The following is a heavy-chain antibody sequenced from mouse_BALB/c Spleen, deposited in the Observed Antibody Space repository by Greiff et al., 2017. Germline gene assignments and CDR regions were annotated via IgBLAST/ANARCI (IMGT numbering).Heavy chain of an antibody. Sequence: EVKLMESGGGLVQPGGSRKLSCATSGFTFSSFGMHWVRQAPEKGLEWVAYISSGSSTIYYADTVKGRFTISRDNPKNTLFLQMTSLRSEDTAMYYCARNGYYYGSSYGWYFDVWGAGTTVTVSS. CDR2: ISSGSSTI. D-gene: IGHD1-1*01. CDR3: ARNGYYYGSSYGWYFDV. V-gene: IGHV5-17*02. CDR1: GFTFSSFG. J-gene: IGHJ1*01.